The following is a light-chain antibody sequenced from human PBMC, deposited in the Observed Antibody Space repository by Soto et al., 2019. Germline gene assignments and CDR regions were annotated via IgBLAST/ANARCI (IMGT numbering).Light chain of an antibody. CDR1: SSDVGGYNY. V-gene: IGLV2-11*01. CDR3: CSYAGSYNVV. CDR2: DVS. Sequence: QSALTQPRSVSGSPGQSVTISCTGTSSDVGGYNYVSWYQQHPGKAPKLMIYDVSKRPSGVPDRFSGSKSGNTASLTISGLQDEDEADYYCCSYAGSYNVVLGGGTKLTVL. J-gene: IGLJ2*01.